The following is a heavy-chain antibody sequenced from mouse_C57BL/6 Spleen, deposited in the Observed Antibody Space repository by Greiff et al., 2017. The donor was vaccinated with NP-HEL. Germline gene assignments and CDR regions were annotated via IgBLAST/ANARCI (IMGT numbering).Heavy chain of an antibody. D-gene: IGHD4-1*01. CDR1: GFTFSDYY. CDR2: ISNGGGST. J-gene: IGHJ4*01. Sequence: EVKLVESGGGLVQPGGSLKLSCAASGFTFSDYYMYWVRQTPEKRLEWVAYISNGGGSTYYPDTVKGRFTISRDNAKNTLYLQMSRLKSEDTAMYYCARRTGTGLLYAMDYWGQGTSVTVSS. V-gene: IGHV5-12*01. CDR3: ARRTGTGLLYAMDY.